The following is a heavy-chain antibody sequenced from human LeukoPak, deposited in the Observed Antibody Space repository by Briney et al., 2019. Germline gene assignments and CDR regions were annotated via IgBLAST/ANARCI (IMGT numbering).Heavy chain of an antibody. CDR3: TREQTSSIKD. V-gene: IGHV3-74*01. CDR1: GFTFSSNR. D-gene: IGHD6-6*01. J-gene: IGHJ4*02. CDR2: INSDGSST. Sequence: GGSLRLSCAASGFTFSSNRMHWVRQAPGKGLVWVSRINSDGSSTFYADSVKGRFTISRDNAKNTLFLQMNSLRAEDTAAYYCTREQTSSIKDWGQGTLVTVSS.